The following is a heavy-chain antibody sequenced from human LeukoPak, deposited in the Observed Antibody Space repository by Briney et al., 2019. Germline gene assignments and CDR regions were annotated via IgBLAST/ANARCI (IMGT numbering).Heavy chain of an antibody. V-gene: IGHV4-39*07. CDR3: AKSSYSIFDY. CDR1: GGSISSSSYY. J-gene: IGHJ4*02. Sequence: PSETLSLTCTVSGGSISSSSYYWGWIRQPPRKGLEWIGSIYYSGSTYYNPSLKSRVTISVDTSKNQFSLKLSSVTAADTAVYYCAKSSYSIFDYWGQGTLVTVSS. CDR2: IYYSGST. D-gene: IGHD5-18*01.